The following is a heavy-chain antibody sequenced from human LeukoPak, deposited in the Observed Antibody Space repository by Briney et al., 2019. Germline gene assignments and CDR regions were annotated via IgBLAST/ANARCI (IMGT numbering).Heavy chain of an antibody. CDR1: DASFSSHY. CDR3: ARDPTTVTKGFDI. V-gene: IGHV4-59*11. J-gene: IGHJ3*02. Sequence: KASETLSLTCIVSDASFSSHYWTWIRQPPGKGLEWIGYISYTGSTNYNPSLKSRVTISVDTSKNQFSLKLSSVTAANTAVYYCARDPTTVTKGFDIWGQGTMVTVSS. CDR2: ISYTGST. D-gene: IGHD4-17*01.